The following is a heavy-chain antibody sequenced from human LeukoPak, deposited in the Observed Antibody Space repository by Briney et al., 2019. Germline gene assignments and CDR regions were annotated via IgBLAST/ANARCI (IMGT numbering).Heavy chain of an antibody. CDR3: ANHGGRRRPSSY. Sequence: GGSLRLSCAASGFTFSSYAMSWVRQAPGKGLEWVSAISGSGGSTYYADSVKGRFTISRDNSKNTLYLQMNNLRAEDTAVYYCANHGGRRRPSSYWGQGTLVTVSS. V-gene: IGHV3-23*01. D-gene: IGHD3-10*01. CDR1: GFTFSSYA. J-gene: IGHJ4*02. CDR2: ISGSGGST.